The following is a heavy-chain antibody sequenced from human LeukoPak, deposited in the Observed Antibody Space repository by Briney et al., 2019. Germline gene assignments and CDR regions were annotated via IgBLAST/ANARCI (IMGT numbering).Heavy chain of an antibody. CDR2: LYYSGST. CDR1: GGSISSYY. V-gene: IGHV4-59*01. J-gene: IGHJ3*02. Sequence: PSETLSLTCTVSGGSISSYYWSWIRQPPGKGLEWIGYLYYSGSTDYNPSLKSRVTISVDTSKNQFSLKLSSVTAADTAVYYCASNYDSRAFDIWGQGTMVTVSS. CDR3: ASNYDSRAFDI. D-gene: IGHD3-22*01.